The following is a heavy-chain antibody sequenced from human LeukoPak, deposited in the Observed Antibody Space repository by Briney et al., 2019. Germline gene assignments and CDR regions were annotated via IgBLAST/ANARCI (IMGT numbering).Heavy chain of an antibody. J-gene: IGHJ5*02. CDR3: ARSCSSTSCYRGWFDP. D-gene: IGHD2-2*02. CDR2: IYYSGST. V-gene: IGHV4-30-4*01. Sequence: SQTLSLTCTVSGGSISSGDYYWSWIRQPPGKGLEWIGYIYYSGSTYYNPSLKSRVTISVDTSKNQFSLKLSSVTAADTAVYYCARSCSSTSCYRGWFDPWGQGTLVTVSS. CDR1: GGSISSGDYY.